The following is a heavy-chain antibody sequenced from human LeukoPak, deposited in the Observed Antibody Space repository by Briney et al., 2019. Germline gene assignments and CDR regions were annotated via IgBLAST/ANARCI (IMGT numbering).Heavy chain of an antibody. D-gene: IGHD6-13*01. Sequence: SETLSLTCTVSGGSISSYYWSWIRQPPGKGLEWIGYIYYSGSTNYNHSLKSRVTISVDTSRNQFSLKLSSVTAADTAVYYCARQSAAASLDWFDPWGQGTLVTVSS. J-gene: IGHJ5*02. CDR1: GGSISSYY. CDR2: IYYSGST. V-gene: IGHV4-59*08. CDR3: ARQSAAASLDWFDP.